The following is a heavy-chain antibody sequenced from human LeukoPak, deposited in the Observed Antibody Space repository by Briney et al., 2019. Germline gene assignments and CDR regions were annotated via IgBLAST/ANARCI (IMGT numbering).Heavy chain of an antibody. CDR2: ISSSSSTI. CDR1: GFTFSSYS. V-gene: IGHV3-48*01. CDR3: ATLSVAVVPAELN. D-gene: IGHD2-15*01. J-gene: IGHJ4*02. Sequence: GGSLRLSCAASGFTFSSYSMNWVRQAPGKGLEWVSYISSSSSTIYYADSVKGRFTISRDNAKNSLYLQMNSLRAEDTAVYYCATLSVAVVPAELNWGQGTLVTVSS.